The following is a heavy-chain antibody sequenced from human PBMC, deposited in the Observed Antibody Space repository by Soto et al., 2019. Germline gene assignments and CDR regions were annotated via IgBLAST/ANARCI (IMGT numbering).Heavy chain of an antibody. J-gene: IGHJ3*02. CDR2: IIPIFATA. Sequence: SVKVSCKASGGTFRGYACSGVRQAPGQGLEWMGGIIPIFATASNAQKFQGRVTITADESTSTAYMELSRLRSEDTAEYYCVLGPYSDESIGYDSTFEIWGQGTRVTVSS. CDR3: VLGPYSDESIGYDSTFEI. D-gene: IGHD3-22*01. CDR1: GGTFRGYA. V-gene: IGHV1-69*13.